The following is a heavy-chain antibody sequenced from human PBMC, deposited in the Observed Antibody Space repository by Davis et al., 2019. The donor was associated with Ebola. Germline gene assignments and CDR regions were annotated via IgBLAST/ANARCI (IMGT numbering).Heavy chain of an antibody. J-gene: IGHJ4*02. CDR2: TYYSSEWYN. V-gene: IGHV6-1*01. CDR1: GDSVSSGG. D-gene: IGHD3-10*01. Sequence: PSETLSLTCAISGDSVSSGGWNWIRQSPSRGLEWLGRTYYSSEWYNDYAVSVKSRITINPDTSRNHFSLQLNSVTPEDTAVYYCARGWFRGSFDYWGQGTPVTVSS. CDR3: ARGWFRGSFDY.